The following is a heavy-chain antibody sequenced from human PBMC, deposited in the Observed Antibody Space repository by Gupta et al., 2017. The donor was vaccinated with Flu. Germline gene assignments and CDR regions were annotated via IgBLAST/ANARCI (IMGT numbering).Heavy chain of an antibody. CDR2: IYTSGST. Sequence: QVQLQESGPGLVKPSQTLSLTCTVSGGSISSGSYYWSWIRQPAGKGLEWIGRIYTSGSTNDNPSLKSRVTISVDTAKNQFSLKLSSVTAADTAVYYCARERASHSSSLVGRYYLDYWGQGTRGTFSA. V-gene: IGHV4-61*02. J-gene: IGHJ4*02. D-gene: IGHD6-13*01. CDR3: ARERASHSSSLVGRYYLDY. CDR1: GGSISSGSYY.